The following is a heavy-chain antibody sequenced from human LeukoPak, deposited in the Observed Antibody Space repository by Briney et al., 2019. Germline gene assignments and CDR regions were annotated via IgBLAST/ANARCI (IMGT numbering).Heavy chain of an antibody. Sequence: SETLSLTCTVSGGSISSSDYYWAWIRQSPGKGLEWIGTIYYSGNTYYNPSLKSRVAISIDTSKNQFSLNLSSVSAADTAVYYCARHEHSSSWSPPEYVDLWGRGTLVTVSS. CDR1: GGSISSSDYY. CDR3: ARHEHSSSWSPPEYVDL. D-gene: IGHD6-13*01. J-gene: IGHJ2*01. CDR2: IYYSGNT. V-gene: IGHV4-39*01.